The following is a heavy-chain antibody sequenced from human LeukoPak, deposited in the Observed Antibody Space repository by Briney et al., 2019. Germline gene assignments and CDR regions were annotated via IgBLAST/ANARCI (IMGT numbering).Heavy chain of an antibody. Sequence: SETLSLTCTVSGGSISSYYWSWIRQPPGKRPEWIGDTFHTGKTNYNPSLRSRATISLDTSKSQFSLRLTSMTAADTAVYYCARIFDSWGQGILVTVSS. CDR2: TFHTGKT. CDR1: GGSISSYY. CDR3: ARIFDS. J-gene: IGHJ4*02. V-gene: IGHV4-59*12.